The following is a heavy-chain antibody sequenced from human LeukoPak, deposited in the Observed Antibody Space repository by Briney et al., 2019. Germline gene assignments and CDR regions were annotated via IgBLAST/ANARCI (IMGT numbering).Heavy chain of an antibody. CDR2: ITSDGNNK. J-gene: IGHJ4*02. CDR3: ARESGALRGYSYGH. CDR1: GFTFSNYA. D-gene: IGHD5-18*01. V-gene: IGHV3-30*04. Sequence: GGSLRLSCAASGFTFSNYAMHWVRQAPGKGLEWVAIITSDGNNKHYGDSVKGRFTISRDNSKNTLYLQMSSLRAEDTALYYCARESGALRGYSYGHWGQGTLVTVSS.